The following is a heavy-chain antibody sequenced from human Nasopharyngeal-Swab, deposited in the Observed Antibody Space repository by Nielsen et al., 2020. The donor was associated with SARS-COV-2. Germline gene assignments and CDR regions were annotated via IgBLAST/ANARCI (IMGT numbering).Heavy chain of an antibody. J-gene: IGHJ6*03. Sequence: GESLKISCAASGFAFGSYAMNWVRQAPGKGLEWVSFIRSTPYGATTEYAASVKGRFTFSRDDSKSVVYLQMNCLETEDTAVYYCTRGRRPDANTLYFYMDVWGKGTTVTVSS. D-gene: IGHD1-14*01. CDR3: TRGRRPDANTLYFYMDV. CDR2: IRSTPYGATT. V-gene: IGHV3-49*04. CDR1: GFAFGSYA.